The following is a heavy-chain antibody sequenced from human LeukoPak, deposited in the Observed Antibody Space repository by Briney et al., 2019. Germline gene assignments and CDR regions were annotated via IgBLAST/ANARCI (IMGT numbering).Heavy chain of an antibody. D-gene: IGHD4-17*01. CDR1: GFTFSDYN. J-gene: IGHJ6*03. Sequence: GESLRLSCAASGFTFSDYNMRWIRQAPGKGLEWVSSISRSGSTKYYADSVKGRFTISRDNAKNSLFLQMNSLRAEDTAVYYCARDTTVTRGYYYYYMDVWGKGTTVTISS. CDR2: ISRSGSTK. CDR3: ARDTTVTRGYYYYYMDV. V-gene: IGHV3-11*01.